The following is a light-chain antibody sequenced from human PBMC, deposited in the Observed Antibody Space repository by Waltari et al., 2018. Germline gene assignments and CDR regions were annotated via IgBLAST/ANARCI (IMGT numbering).Light chain of an antibody. V-gene: IGLV3-10*01. CDR2: EDS. Sequence: SYELTPPPSVSVSPGQTARITCSGAALPKKYAYWYQQKSGQAPVLVLYEDSKRPSGIPERFSGSNSGTMATLTISGAQVEDEADYYCYSADSSGNHRVFGGGTKLTIL. J-gene: IGLJ3*02. CDR3: YSADSSGNHRV. CDR1: ALPKKY.